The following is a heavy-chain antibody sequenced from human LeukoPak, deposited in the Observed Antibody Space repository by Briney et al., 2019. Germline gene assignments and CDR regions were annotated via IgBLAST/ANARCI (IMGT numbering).Heavy chain of an antibody. J-gene: IGHJ5*02. CDR1: GYTFTGYY. D-gene: IGHD1-7*01. CDR2: INPNSGGT. V-gene: IGHV1-2*02. Sequence: ASVKVSCKASGYTFTGYYMHWVRQAPGQGFEWMGWINPNSGGTNYAQEFQGRVTMTRDTSISTAYMELSRLRSDDTAVYYCARGSRTTGWFDPWGQGTLVTVSS. CDR3: ARGSRTTGWFDP.